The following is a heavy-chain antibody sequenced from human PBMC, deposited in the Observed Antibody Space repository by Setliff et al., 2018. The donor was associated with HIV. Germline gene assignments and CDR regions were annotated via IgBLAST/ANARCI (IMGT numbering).Heavy chain of an antibody. V-gene: IGHV1-24*01. CDR1: GYTLTELS. J-gene: IGHJ4*02. CDR2: FDPEDGET. D-gene: IGHD3-10*01. CDR3: ARDRGGTYYYGSGSYNDY. Sequence: ASVKVSCKVSGYTLTELSRHWVRQAPGKGLEWMGGFDPEDGETIYAQKFQGRVTMTEDTSTDTAYMELRSLRSDDTAVYYCARDRGGTYYYGSGSYNDYWGQGTLVTVSS.